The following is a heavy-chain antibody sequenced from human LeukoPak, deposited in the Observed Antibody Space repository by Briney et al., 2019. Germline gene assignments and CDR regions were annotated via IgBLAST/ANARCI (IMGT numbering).Heavy chain of an antibody. CDR2: IIPILGIA. J-gene: IGHJ4*02. Sequence: SVKVSCKASGGTFSSYTISWVRQAPGQGLEWMGRIIPILGIANYAQKFQGRVTITADKSTSTAYMELSSLRSEDTAVCYCARQYYDFWSGYPSYFDYWGQGTLVTVSS. V-gene: IGHV1-69*02. CDR3: ARQYYDFWSGYPSYFDY. CDR1: GGTFSSYT. D-gene: IGHD3-3*01.